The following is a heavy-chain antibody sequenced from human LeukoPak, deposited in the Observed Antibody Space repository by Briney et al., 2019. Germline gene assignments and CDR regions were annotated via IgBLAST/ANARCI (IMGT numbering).Heavy chain of an antibody. V-gene: IGHV3-53*01. CDR3: ARVTNYYYYYMDV. J-gene: IGHJ6*03. CDR1: GVTPSSNY. CDR2: IYSGGST. Sequence: GSLRLSCAASGVTPSSNYMSWVRQAPGKGLEWVSVIYSGGSTYYADSVKGRFTISRDNSKNTLYLQMNSLRAEDTAVYYCARVTNYYYYYMDVWGKGTTVTVSS.